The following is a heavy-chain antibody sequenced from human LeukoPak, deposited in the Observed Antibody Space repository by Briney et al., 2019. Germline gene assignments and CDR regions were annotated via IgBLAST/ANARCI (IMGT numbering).Heavy chain of an antibody. J-gene: IGHJ4*02. V-gene: IGHV1-2*02. D-gene: IGHD3-16*01. CDR3: ARSSGTTFGLSDY. CDR2: INPNSGGT. CDR1: GYTFTVYY. Sequence: ASVKVSCKASGYTFTVYYMHWVRLAPGQGLEWMGWINPNSGGTDYAQKFQGRVTMTRDTSTSTAYMELISLRSDDTAVYYCARSSGTTFGLSDYWGQGTLVTVSS.